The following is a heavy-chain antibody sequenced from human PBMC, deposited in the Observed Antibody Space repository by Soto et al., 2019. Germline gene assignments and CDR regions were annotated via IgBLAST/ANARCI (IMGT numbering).Heavy chain of an antibody. V-gene: IGHV1-18*01. CDR1: GYTFTSYG. D-gene: IGHD1-26*01. CDR2: ISAYNGNT. Sequence: VASVKVSCKASGYTFTSYGISWVRQAPGQGLEWMGWISAYNGNTNYAQKLQGRVTMTTDTSTSTAYMELRSLRSDDTAVYYCARVGVNSGSLEGAFDIWGQGTMVTVSS. J-gene: IGHJ3*02. CDR3: ARVGVNSGSLEGAFDI.